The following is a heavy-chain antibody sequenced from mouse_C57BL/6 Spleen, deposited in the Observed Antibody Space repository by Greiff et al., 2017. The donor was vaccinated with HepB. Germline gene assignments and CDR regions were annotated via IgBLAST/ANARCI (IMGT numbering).Heavy chain of an antibody. CDR3: ARSDVYYYGSSSLFDV. Sequence: EVQLQQSGPELVKPGASVKISCKASGYTFTDYYMNWVKQSHGKSLEWIGDINPNNGGTSYNQKFKGKATLTVDKSSSTAYMELRSLTSEDSAVYYCARSDVYYYGSSSLFDVWGTGTTVTVSS. D-gene: IGHD1-1*01. CDR2: INPNNGGT. J-gene: IGHJ1*03. CDR1: GYTFTDYY. V-gene: IGHV1-26*01.